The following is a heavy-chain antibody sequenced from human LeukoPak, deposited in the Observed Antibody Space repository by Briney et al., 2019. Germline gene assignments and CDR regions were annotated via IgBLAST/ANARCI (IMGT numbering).Heavy chain of an antibody. J-gene: IGHJ4*02. CDR1: GGSISNNNW. D-gene: IGHD5-18*01. V-gene: IGHV4-4*02. CDR3: ARNREDGYSYGCSDY. CDR2: VHHSGST. Sequence: SGTLSLTCAVSGGSISNNNWWSWVRQPPGKGLEWIGEVHHSGSTNYNPSLKSRVTISVDKSNNQLSLKLSSVTAADTAVYYCARNREDGYSYGCSDYWGQGTLVTVSS.